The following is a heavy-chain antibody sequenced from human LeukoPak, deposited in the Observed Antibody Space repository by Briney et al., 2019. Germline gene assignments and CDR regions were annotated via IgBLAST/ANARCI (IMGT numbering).Heavy chain of an antibody. CDR1: GDSVSTINGA. Sequence: SQTLSLTCGISGDSVSTINGAWNWVRQSPSRGLECLGRTYYRSKWYYDYAVSVQGRITINPDTSKNQFSLQLSSVTPEDTAVYYCARDEGNTGWHTFDIWGQGTLITVSS. J-gene: IGHJ4*02. CDR2: TYYRSKWYY. D-gene: IGHD6-19*01. V-gene: IGHV6-1*01. CDR3: ARDEGNTGWHTFDI.